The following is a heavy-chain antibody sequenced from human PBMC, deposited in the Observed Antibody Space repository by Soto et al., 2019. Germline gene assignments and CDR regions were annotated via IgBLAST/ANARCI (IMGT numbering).Heavy chain of an antibody. V-gene: IGHV4-59*13. J-gene: IGHJ4*02. CDR3: ARHSYLYSSSWSD. Sequence: SETLSLTCTVSGVSISSYYWSWIRQPPGKGLEWIGYIYYSGSTNYNPSLKSRVTISVDTSKNQFSLKLSSVTAADTAVYYCARHSYLYSSSWSDWGQGTLVTVSS. CDR1: GVSISSYY. CDR2: IYYSGST. D-gene: IGHD6-13*01.